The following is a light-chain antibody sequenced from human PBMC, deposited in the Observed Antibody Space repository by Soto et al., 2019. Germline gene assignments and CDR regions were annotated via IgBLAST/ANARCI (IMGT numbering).Light chain of an antibody. CDR2: KAS. CDR3: QQFNSYPYT. Sequence: DIQMTQSPAALSASVGDRVTITSRGTQSISSWLAWYQQKPGTAPKLLIYKASILQSGVPSRFSGSGSGTDFTLTISSLPPDDFATYHCQQFNSYPYTFGQGTKLEIK. CDR1: QSISSW. V-gene: IGKV1-5*03. J-gene: IGKJ2*01.